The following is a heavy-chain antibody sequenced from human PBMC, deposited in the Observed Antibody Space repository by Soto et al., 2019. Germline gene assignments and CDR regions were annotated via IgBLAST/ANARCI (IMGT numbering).Heavy chain of an antibody. CDR1: GGSFSGYY. D-gene: IGHD3-3*01. V-gene: IGHV4-34*01. CDR3: ARVIYSDYDFGSGYFYYYGMDV. J-gene: IGHJ6*02. CDR2: INHSGST. Sequence: LSLTCAVYGGSFSGYYWSWIRQPPGKGLGWRGEINHSGSTNYHPSLKSRVTISVDTSKNQYSLKLSSVTAADTAVYYCARVIYSDYDFGSGYFYYYGMDVWGQGTTVTVS.